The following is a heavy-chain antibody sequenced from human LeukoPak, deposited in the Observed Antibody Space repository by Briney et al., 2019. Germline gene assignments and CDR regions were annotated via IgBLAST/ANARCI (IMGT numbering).Heavy chain of an antibody. Sequence: SWIRQPPGKGLEWIGYIYYSGSTYYNPSLKSRVTISVDTSKNQFSLKLSSVTAADTAVYYCARGSGSYLGYWGQGTLVTVSS. D-gene: IGHD1-26*01. CDR3: ARGSGSYLGY. CDR2: IYYSGST. J-gene: IGHJ4*03. V-gene: IGHV4-30-4*08.